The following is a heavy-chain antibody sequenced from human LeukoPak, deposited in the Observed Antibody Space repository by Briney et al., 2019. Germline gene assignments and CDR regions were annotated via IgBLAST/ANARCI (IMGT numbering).Heavy chain of an antibody. CDR1: GYTFISYG. D-gene: IGHD1-1*01. CDR2: ISVNNGNT. J-gene: IGHJ5*02. Sequence: ASVKVSCKASGYTFISYGISWVRQAPGQGLEWMGWISVNNGNTNYAQKFQGRVTMTNDMSTSTVYMELSSLRSEDTAVYYCARDFGYNWKANWFDPWGQGTLVTVS. CDR3: ARDFGYNWKANWFDP. V-gene: IGHV1-18*01.